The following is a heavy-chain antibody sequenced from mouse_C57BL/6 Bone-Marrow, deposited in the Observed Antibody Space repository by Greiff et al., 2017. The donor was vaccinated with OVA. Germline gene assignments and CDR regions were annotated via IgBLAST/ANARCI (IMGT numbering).Heavy chain of an antibody. V-gene: IGHV5-6*01. Sequence: EVMLVESGGDLVKPGGSLKLSCAASGFTFSSYGMSWVRQTPDKRLEWVATISSGGSYTYYPDSVKGRFTISRDNAKNTLYLQMSSLKSEDTAMYYCARVITTVAYYFDYWGQGTTLTVSS. CDR1: GFTFSSYG. J-gene: IGHJ2*01. D-gene: IGHD1-1*01. CDR2: ISSGGSYT. CDR3: ARVITTVAYYFDY.